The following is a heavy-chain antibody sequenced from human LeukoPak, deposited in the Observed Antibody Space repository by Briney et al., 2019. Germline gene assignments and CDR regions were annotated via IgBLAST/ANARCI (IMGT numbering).Heavy chain of an antibody. CDR2: IYTSGST. CDR3: ARAHVDTAIVGCFDY. D-gene: IGHD5-18*01. CDR1: GGSISSGSYY. J-gene: IGHJ4*02. V-gene: IGHV4-61*02. Sequence: SETLSLTCTVSGGSISSGSYYWSWIRQPAGKGLEWIGRIYTSGSTNYNPSLKSRVTISVDTSKNQFSLKLSSVTAADTAVYYCARAHVDTAIVGCFDYWGPGTLVTVSS.